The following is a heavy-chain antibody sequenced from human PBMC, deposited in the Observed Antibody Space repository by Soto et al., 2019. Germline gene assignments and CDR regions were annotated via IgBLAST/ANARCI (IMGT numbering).Heavy chain of an antibody. CDR1: GYTFTSYG. V-gene: IGHV1-18*01. Sequence: QVQLVQSGAEVKKPGASVKVSCKASGYTFTSYGISWVRQAPGQGLEWMGWISAYNGNTNYAQKLQGRVTMTPDTSTSTAYMELRSLRSDDKAVYYCARGQADYYGSGSYHYYGMDVWGQGTTVTVSS. CDR2: ISAYNGNT. CDR3: ARGQADYYGSGSYHYYGMDV. D-gene: IGHD3-10*01. J-gene: IGHJ6*02.